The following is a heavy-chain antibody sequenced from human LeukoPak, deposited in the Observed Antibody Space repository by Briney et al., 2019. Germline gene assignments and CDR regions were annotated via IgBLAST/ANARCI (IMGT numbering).Heavy chain of an antibody. V-gene: IGHV3-30*18. D-gene: IGHD5-18*01. CDR1: GFTFSKYA. Sequence: GGSLRLSCAASGFTFSKYAMSWVRQAPGKGLEWVAVISYDGSNKYYADSVKGRFTISRDNSKNTLYLQMNSLRAEDTAVYYCAKGPYSYGYEDYWGQGTLVTVSS. CDR3: AKGPYSYGYEDY. J-gene: IGHJ4*02. CDR2: ISYDGSNK.